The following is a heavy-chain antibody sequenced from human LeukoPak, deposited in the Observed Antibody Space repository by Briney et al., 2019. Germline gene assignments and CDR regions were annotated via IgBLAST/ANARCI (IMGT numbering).Heavy chain of an antibody. CDR3: AKDVSLGAFDI. J-gene: IGHJ3*02. D-gene: IGHD5/OR15-5a*01. CDR1: GFTFSSYG. V-gene: IGHV3-30*18. CDR2: ISYDGSNK. Sequence: GGFLRLSCAASGFTFSSYGMHWVRQAPGKGLEWVAVISYDGSNKYYADSVKGRFTISRDNSKNTLYLQMNSLRAEDTAVYYCAKDVSLGAFDIWGQGTMVTVSS.